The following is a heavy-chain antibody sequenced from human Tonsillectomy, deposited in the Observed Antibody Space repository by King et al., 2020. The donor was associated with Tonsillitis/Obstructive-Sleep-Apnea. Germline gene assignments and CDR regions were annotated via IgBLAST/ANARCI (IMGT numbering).Heavy chain of an antibody. D-gene: IGHD5-18*01. CDR1: GFTFGDYA. CDR2: IRSKAYGGTT. J-gene: IGHJ6*03. Sequence: VQLVESGGGLVKPGRSLRLSCTASGFTFGDYAMSWFRQAPGKGLEWVGFIRSKAYGGTTEYAASVKGRFTISRDDSKSIAQLQMNSLKTEDTAVYYCTRDLDTAMDSYYYYYMDVWGKGTTVTVSS. V-gene: IGHV3-49*05. CDR3: TRDLDTAMDSYYYYYMDV.